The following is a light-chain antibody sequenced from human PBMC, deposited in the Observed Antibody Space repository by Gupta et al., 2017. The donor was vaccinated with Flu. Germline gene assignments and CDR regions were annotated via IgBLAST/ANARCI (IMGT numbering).Light chain of an antibody. CDR3: QRNYNCFT. CDR2: SAS. J-gene: IGKJ4*01. V-gene: IGKV1-27*01. Sequence: DIQLTQSPSSLSASVGDRVTITCRVSQSISSYLNWYRQKPGKVPKLLIYSASNLQSGVPSRFSGSGSGTDFTLTISSLQPEDVATYYGQRNYNCFTFGGGTKVEIK. CDR1: QSISSY.